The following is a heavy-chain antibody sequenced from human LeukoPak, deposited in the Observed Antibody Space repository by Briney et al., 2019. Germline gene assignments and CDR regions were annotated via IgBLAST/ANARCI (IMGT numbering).Heavy chain of an antibody. CDR3: ARGSSLPLDY. V-gene: IGHV4-59*01. D-gene: IGHD6-13*01. Sequence: ESSETLSLTCTVSGGSISSYYWSWIRQPPGKGLEWIGYIYYSGSTNYNPSLKSRVTISVDTSKNQFSLKLSSVTAADTAVYYCARGSSLPLDYWGQGTLVTVYS. CDR1: GGSISSYY. J-gene: IGHJ4*02. CDR2: IYYSGST.